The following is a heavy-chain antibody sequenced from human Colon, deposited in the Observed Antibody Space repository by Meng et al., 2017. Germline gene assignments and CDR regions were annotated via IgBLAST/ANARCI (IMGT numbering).Heavy chain of an antibody. CDR2: IHPVDSDV. J-gene: IGHJ4*02. V-gene: IGHV5-51*01. Sequence: KVSCKASGYSFTNYWIGWVRQMPGKGLEWMVIIHPVDSDVRFSPSFQGQVTVSADKSISTAYLQWSSLKASDTAIYYCVRYARNGYIYGLDYWGQGTLVTVSS. CDR3: VRYARNGYIYGLDY. D-gene: IGHD5-18*01. CDR1: GYSFTNYW.